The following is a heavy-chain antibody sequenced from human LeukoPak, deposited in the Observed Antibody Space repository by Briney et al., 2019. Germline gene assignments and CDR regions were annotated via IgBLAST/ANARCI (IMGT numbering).Heavy chain of an antibody. D-gene: IGHD2-15*01. V-gene: IGHV3-74*01. CDR3: VREPYCSGGSCYTSGFDC. J-gene: IGHJ4*02. CDR1: GFTFSGSA. Sequence: GESLKLSCAASGFTFSGSAMHWVRQAPGKGLVWVSRIKNDGSSTTYADSVKGRFTISRDNAKNTLYLQMNSLRAEDTAVYYCVREPYCSGGSCYTSGFDCWGQGTLVTVSS. CDR2: IKNDGSST.